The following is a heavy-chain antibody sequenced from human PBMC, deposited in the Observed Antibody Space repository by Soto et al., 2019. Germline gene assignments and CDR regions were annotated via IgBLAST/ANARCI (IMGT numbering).Heavy chain of an antibody. D-gene: IGHD6-6*01. V-gene: IGHV4-59*08. CDR2: IYYSGST. CDR1: GGSISSYY. CDR3: ARHGRSSSLLKKYYYYYYMDV. Sequence: SETLSLTCTVSGGSISSYYWSWIRQPPGKGLEWIGYIYYSGSTNYNPSLKSRVTISVDTSKNQFSLKLSSVTAADTAVYYCARHGRSSSLLKKYYYYYYMDVWGKGTTVTVSS. J-gene: IGHJ6*03.